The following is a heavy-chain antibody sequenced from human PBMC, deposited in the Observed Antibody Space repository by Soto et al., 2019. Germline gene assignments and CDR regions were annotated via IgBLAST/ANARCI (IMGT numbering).Heavy chain of an antibody. CDR1: GYTFTSYG. D-gene: IGHD6-6*01. J-gene: IGHJ6*02. V-gene: IGHV1-18*01. Sequence: ASVKVSCKASGYTFTSYGISWVRQAPGQGLEWMGWISAYNGNTNYAQKLQGRVTMTTDTSTSTAYMELRSLRSDDTAVYYCARDEPEYRSSPKYYGMDVWGQGNTVTVSS. CDR2: ISAYNGNT. CDR3: ARDEPEYRSSPKYYGMDV.